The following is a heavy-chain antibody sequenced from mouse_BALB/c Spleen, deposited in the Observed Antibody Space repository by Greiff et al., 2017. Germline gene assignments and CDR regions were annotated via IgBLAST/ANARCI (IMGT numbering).Heavy chain of an antibody. Sequence: LMESGAELASPGASVTLSCKASGYTFTDHIMNWVKKRPGQGLEWIGRIYPVSGETNYNQKFMGKATFSVDRSSSTVYMVLNSLTSEDPAVYYCGRSGSSYLYAMDYWGQGTSVTVSS. CDR1: GYTFTDHI. V-gene: IGHV1-11*01. J-gene: IGHJ4*01. D-gene: IGHD1-1*01. CDR2: IYPVSGET. CDR3: GRSGSSYLYAMDY.